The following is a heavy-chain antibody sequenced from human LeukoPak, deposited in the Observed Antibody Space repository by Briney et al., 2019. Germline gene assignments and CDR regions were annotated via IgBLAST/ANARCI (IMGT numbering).Heavy chain of an antibody. Sequence: GRSLRLSCAASGFIFSSYAMHWVRQAPGKGLEWVAVIWYDGSNKYYADSVKGRFTISRDNSKNTLYLQMNSLRAEDTAVYYCARDGYYDYVWGSYRYTYYFDYWGQGTLVTVSS. J-gene: IGHJ4*02. D-gene: IGHD3-16*02. CDR3: ARDGYYDYVWGSYRYTYYFDY. CDR1: GFIFSSYA. V-gene: IGHV3-33*08. CDR2: IWYDGSNK.